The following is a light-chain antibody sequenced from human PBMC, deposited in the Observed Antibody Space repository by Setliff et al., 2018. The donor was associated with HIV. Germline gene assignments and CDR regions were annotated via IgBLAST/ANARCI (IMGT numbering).Light chain of an antibody. Sequence: QSALTQPASVSGSPGQSITISCTGTSSAVGGYSYVSWYQQHPGKAPKLIIYEVRNRPSGVSNRFSGSKSGNTASLTISGLQAEDEADYYCSSYAITNTLPFGTGTKVTVL. CDR1: SSAVGGYSY. CDR3: SSYAITNTLP. CDR2: EVR. V-gene: IGLV2-14*01. J-gene: IGLJ1*01.